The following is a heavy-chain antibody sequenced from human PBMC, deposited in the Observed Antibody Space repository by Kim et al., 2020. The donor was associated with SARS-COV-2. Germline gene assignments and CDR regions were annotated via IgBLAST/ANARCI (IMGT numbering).Heavy chain of an antibody. D-gene: IGHD3-10*01. Sequence: GGSLRLSCAASGFTFSSYSMNWVRQAPGKGLEWVSSISSSSSYIYYADSVKGRFTISRDNAKNSLYLQMNSLRAEDTAVYYCARESDYYGSGSYYNCVDYWGQGTLVTVSS. V-gene: IGHV3-21*01. CDR1: GFTFSSYS. J-gene: IGHJ4*02. CDR3: ARESDYYGSGSYYNCVDY. CDR2: ISSSSSYI.